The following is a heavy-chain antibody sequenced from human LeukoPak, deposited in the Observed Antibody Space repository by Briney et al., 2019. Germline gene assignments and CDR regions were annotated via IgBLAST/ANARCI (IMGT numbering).Heavy chain of an antibody. CDR1: GFTFSSYA. J-gene: IGHJ4*02. CDR2: ISGSGGST. Sequence: GGSLRLSCAASGFTFSSYAMSWVRQAPGKGLEWVSAISGSGGSTYYADSVKGRFTISRDNAKNSLYLQMNSLRAEDTAVYYCARDGYYYDSSGYYEALLFDYWGQGTLVTVSS. D-gene: IGHD3-22*01. V-gene: IGHV3-23*01. CDR3: ARDGYYYDSSGYYEALLFDY.